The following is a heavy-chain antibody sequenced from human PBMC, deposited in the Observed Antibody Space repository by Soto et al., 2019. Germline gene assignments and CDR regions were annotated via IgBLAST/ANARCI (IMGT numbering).Heavy chain of an antibody. J-gene: IGHJ4*01. D-gene: IGHD6-13*01. CDR3: AKDPSRAAAYYFEY. CDR2: IAADGADK. Sequence: VQLVEAGGGVVQPGRSLRLSCAVSGFTFSNYAMHWVRQAPGKGLEWVAVIAADGADKHYADSVKGRFTISRDNPKNTLSLQMNSLRAEDTAVYYCAKDPSRAAAYYFEYWGHGTLVTVSS. CDR1: GFTFSNYA. V-gene: IGHV3-30*18.